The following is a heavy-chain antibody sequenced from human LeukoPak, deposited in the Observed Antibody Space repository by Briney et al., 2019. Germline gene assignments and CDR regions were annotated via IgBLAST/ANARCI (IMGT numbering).Heavy chain of an antibody. CDR1: GYTFASY. J-gene: IGHJ4*02. CDR2: MNPSTGNT. D-gene: IGHD3-3*01. Sequence: ASVKVSCKASGYTFASYINWVRQATGQGLEWLRWMNPSTGNTGFAQRFQGRVTMTKDTSISTAYMELSSLRSEDTAVYYCARDLSGYSDYYFDYWGQGTLVTVSS. CDR3: ARDLSGYSDYYFDY. V-gene: IGHV1-8*01.